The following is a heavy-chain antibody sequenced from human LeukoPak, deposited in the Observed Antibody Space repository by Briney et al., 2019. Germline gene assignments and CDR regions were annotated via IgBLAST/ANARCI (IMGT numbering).Heavy chain of an antibody. D-gene: IGHD3-10*01. V-gene: IGHV3-74*01. J-gene: IGHJ4*02. Sequence: GGSLRLSCAASGFTFSSHWMHWVRQAPGKGLVWVSRINSDGSSTSYADSVKGRFTISRDNAKNTLYLQMNSLRAEDTAVYYCARSNYYGSGSSPFGYWGQGTLVTVSS. CDR2: INSDGSST. CDR1: GFTFSSHW. CDR3: ARSNYYGSGSSPFGY.